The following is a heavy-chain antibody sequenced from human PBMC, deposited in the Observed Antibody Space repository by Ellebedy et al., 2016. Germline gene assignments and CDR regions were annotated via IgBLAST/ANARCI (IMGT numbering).Heavy chain of an antibody. CDR2: ISYDGSNK. J-gene: IGHJ6*02. CDR1: GFTFSSYA. D-gene: IGHD3-3*01. V-gene: IGHV3-30-3*01. Sequence: GGSLRLSXAASGFTFSSYAMHWVRQAPGKGLEWVAVISYDGSNKYYADSVKGRFTISRDNSKNTLYLQMNSLGAEDTAVYYCARRYYDFWSGNGYYYGMDVWGQGTTVTVSS. CDR3: ARRYYDFWSGNGYYYGMDV.